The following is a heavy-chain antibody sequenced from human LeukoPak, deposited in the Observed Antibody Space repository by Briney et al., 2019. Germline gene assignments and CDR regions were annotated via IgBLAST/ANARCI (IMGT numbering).Heavy chain of an antibody. CDR2: INHSGNT. CDR3: ASPDYGGTSPPFDY. D-gene: IGHD4-23*01. Sequence: SETLSLTCAVYGGPLSGYYWSWIRQPPGKGLEWIGEINHSGNTNYNPSLKSRVTMSVDTSMNHFYLKLSSVTAADTAVYYCASPDYGGTSPPFDYWGQGTLVTVSS. V-gene: IGHV4-34*01. CDR1: GGPLSGYY. J-gene: IGHJ4*02.